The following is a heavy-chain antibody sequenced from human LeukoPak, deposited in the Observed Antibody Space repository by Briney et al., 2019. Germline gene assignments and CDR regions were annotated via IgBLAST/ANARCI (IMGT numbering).Heavy chain of an antibody. Sequence: GASVKVSCTASGYTFTSYYMHWVRQAPGQGLEWMGIINPSGGSTSYAQKFQGRVTMTRDTSTSTVYMELSSLRSEDTAVYYCERDISMVLLAWVGIQTGFDPWGQGTLVTVSS. CDR1: GYTFTSYY. D-gene: IGHD3-10*01. CDR3: ERDISMVLLAWVGIQTGFDP. CDR2: INPSGGST. V-gene: IGHV1-46*01. J-gene: IGHJ5*02.